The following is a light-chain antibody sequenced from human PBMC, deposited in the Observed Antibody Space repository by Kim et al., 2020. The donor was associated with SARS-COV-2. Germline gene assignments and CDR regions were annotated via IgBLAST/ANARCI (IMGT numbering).Light chain of an antibody. Sequence: SITVSCTATSSVVGDYIYVSLYQQHASKAPKLIIYDVTKRPSGVSDRFAGSKAGNTASLSISGLQTEGEANYYCNAFTGTTCVFGGGTKVTV. J-gene: IGLJ3*02. CDR2: DVT. CDR1: SSVVGDYIY. CDR3: NAFTGTTCV. V-gene: IGLV2-14*03.